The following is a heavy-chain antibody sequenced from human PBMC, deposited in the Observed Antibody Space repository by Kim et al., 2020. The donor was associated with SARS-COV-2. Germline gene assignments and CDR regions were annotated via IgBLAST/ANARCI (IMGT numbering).Heavy chain of an antibody. CDR1: GGTFSSYA. CDR2: IIPILGIA. V-gene: IGHV1-69*04. D-gene: IGHD6-19*01. Sequence: SVKVSCKASGGTFSSYAISWVRQAPGQGLEWMGRIIPILGIANYAQKFQGRVTITADKSTSTAYMELSSLRSEDTAVYYCARGSIAVAGKGWFDPWGQGTLVTVSS. CDR3: ARGSIAVAGKGWFDP. J-gene: IGHJ5*02.